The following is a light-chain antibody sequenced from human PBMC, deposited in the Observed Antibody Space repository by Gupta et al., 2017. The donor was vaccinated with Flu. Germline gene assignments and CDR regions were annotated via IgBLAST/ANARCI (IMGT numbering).Light chain of an antibody. J-gene: IGLJ3*02. CDR2: VFK. CDR1: ISDVGGYNR. V-gene: IGLV2-14*01. Sequence: QSALTQPASVSGSPGQSITISCTGTISDVGGYNRVSWYQQHPGKAHTPIIYVFKRRPSGVYNRLSVSKSGSAASPTMSGIEAEADAEDECNSETPNRTLIHAWVFGGGTKLTVL. CDR3: NSETPNRTLIHAWV.